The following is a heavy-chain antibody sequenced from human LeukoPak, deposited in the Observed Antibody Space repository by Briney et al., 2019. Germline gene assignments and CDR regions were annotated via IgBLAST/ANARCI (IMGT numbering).Heavy chain of an antibody. CDR3: ARSPRAMAIFDY. CDR1: GGTFSSYA. V-gene: IGHV1-69*01. Sequence: SVKVSCKASGGTFSSYAISWVRQAPGQGLEWMGGIIPIFGTANYAQKFQDRVTITADESTSTAYMELSSLRSEDTAVYYCARSPRAMAIFDYWGQGTLVTVSS. CDR2: IIPIFGTA. J-gene: IGHJ4*02. D-gene: IGHD5-18*01.